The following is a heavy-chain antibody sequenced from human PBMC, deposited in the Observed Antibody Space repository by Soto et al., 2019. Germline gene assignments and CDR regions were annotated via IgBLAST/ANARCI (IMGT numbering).Heavy chain of an antibody. V-gene: IGHV5-51*01. J-gene: IGHJ4*02. D-gene: IGHD6-19*01. CDR2: IYPGDSDT. CDR1: GYSFTNYW. Sequence: KVSCKASGYSFTNYWIGWVRQMPGKGLGWMGIIYPGDSDTRYSPSLQGQVTISADKSISTAYLQWSSLKASDTAMYYCAMSHAGSYTSGWDSWGPGTLVTVSS. CDR3: AMSHAGSYTSGWDS.